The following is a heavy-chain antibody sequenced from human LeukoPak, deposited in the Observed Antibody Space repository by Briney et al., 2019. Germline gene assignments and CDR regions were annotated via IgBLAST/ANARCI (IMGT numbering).Heavy chain of an antibody. V-gene: IGHV3-48*01. CDR1: GFTFSSYE. CDR3: ARDGTQTIFDY. J-gene: IGHJ4*02. Sequence: GGSLRLSCAASGFTFSSYEMNWVRQAPGKGLEWVSYISSSSSTIYYADSVKGRFTISRDNAKNSLYLQMNSLRAEDTAVYYCARDGTQTIFDYWGQGTLVTVSS. D-gene: IGHD1-14*01. CDR2: ISSSSSTI.